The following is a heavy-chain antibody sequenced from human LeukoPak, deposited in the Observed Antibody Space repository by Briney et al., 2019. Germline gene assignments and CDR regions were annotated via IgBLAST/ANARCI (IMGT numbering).Heavy chain of an antibody. D-gene: IGHD5-18*01. J-gene: IGHJ4*02. CDR1: GYTFTGYY. CDR3: ARPDEDRGYSYGYNY. Sequence: ASVKVSCKASGYTFTGYYMHWVRQAPGQGLEWMGGIIPIFGTANYAQKFQGRVTITADESTSTAYTELSSLRSEDTAVYYCARPDEDRGYSYGYNYWGQGTLVTVSS. V-gene: IGHV1-69*13. CDR2: IIPIFGTA.